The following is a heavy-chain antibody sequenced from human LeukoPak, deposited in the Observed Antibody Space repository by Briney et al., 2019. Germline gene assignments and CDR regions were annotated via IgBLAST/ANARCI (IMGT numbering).Heavy chain of an antibody. J-gene: IGHJ5*02. V-gene: IGHV3-30*18. Sequence: GGSLRLSCAASGFTFSSYGMHWVRQAPGKGLEWVAVISYDGSNKYYADSVKGLFTISRDNSKNTLYLQMNSLRAEDTAVYYCAKETYYYDSSGYLSSWGQGTLITVSS. CDR1: GFTFSSYG. CDR2: ISYDGSNK. CDR3: AKETYYYDSSGYLSS. D-gene: IGHD3-22*01.